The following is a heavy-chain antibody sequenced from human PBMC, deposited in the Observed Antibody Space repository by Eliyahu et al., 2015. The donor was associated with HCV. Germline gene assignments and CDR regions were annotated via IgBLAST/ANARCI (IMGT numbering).Heavy chain of an antibody. D-gene: IGHD1-26*01. CDR2: ISGSGVST. Sequence: EVQLLESGGGLVQPGGSLRLSCAASGFTFSSYAMSWVRQAPRKGLEWVSAISGSGVSTYYADSVKGRFTLSRDNSMNTLYLQMNSLRVEDTAVYYCAKDGSGSYYDAFDIWGQGTMVTVSS. V-gene: IGHV3-23*01. CDR3: AKDGSGSYYDAFDI. J-gene: IGHJ3*02. CDR1: GFTFSSYA.